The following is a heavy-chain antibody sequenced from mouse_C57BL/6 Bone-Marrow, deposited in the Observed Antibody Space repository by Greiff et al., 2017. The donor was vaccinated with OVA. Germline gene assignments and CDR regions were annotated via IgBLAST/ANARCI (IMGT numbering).Heavy chain of an antibody. Sequence: VQLQQSGPELVKPGASVKIPCKASGYTFTDYNMDWVKQSHGKSLEWIGDINPNNGGTIYNQKFKGKATLTVDKSSSTAYMELRSLTSEDTAVYYCARVVTTVVAHFDYWGQGTTLTVSS. CDR3: ARVVTTVVAHFDY. D-gene: IGHD1-1*01. V-gene: IGHV1-18*01. CDR2: INPNNGGT. CDR1: GYTFTDYN. J-gene: IGHJ2*01.